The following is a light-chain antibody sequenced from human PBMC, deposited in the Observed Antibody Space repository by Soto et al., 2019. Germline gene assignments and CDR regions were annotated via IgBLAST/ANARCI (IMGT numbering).Light chain of an antibody. CDR2: LNSDGSH. CDR1: SGHSSYA. V-gene: IGLV4-69*01. J-gene: IGLJ3*02. Sequence: QAVVTQSPSASASLGASVKLTCTLSSGHSSYAIAWHQQQPEKGPRYLMKLNSDGSHSKGDGIPDRFSGSSSGAERYLTXXXXXXXXXXXXYCQTWGTGTWVFGGGTKLTVL. CDR3: QTWGTGTWV.